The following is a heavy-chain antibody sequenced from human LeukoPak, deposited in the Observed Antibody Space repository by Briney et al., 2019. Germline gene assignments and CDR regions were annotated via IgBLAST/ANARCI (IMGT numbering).Heavy chain of an antibody. CDR2: ISSSDYTI. Sequence: WGSLRLSCAASGFTFSTYEMNWVRQVPGKGLEWISYISSSDYTIYYADSVKGRFTISRDNAKNSVYLQMNSLKAKDTALYYCAREGPGHFYYVDYWGQGTLVTVSS. CDR3: AREGPGHFYYVDY. V-gene: IGHV3-48*03. J-gene: IGHJ4*02. D-gene: IGHD2-8*02. CDR1: GFTFSTYE.